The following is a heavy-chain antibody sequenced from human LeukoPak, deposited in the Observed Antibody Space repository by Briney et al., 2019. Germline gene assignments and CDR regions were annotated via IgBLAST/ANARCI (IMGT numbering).Heavy chain of an antibody. CDR2: IYTSGST. V-gene: IGHV4-61*02. J-gene: IGHJ5*02. CDR3: ARIDYYGSGRYWWFDP. D-gene: IGHD3-10*01. CDR1: GGSISSGSYY. Sequence: PSETLSLTCTVSGGSISSGSYYWSWIRQPAGKGLEWIGGIYTSGSTNYNPSLKSRVTISVDTSKNQFSLKLSSVTAADTAVYYCARIDYYGSGRYWWFDPWGQGTLVTVSS.